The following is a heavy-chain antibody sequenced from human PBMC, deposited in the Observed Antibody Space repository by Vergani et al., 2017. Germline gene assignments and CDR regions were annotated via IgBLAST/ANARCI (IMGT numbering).Heavy chain of an antibody. CDR1: GYTFSNYY. CDR2: INPSGGHT. D-gene: IGHD3-9*01. V-gene: IGHV1-46*03. J-gene: IGHJ4*02. Sequence: QVQVVQSGAEVKKSGASVKVSCKTSGYTFSNYYMHWVRQAPGQGLEWMGIINPSGGHTNYAQKFQGRVTMTRDTSTSTVYMELSSLRSEDTAIYYCARGDYGILTGYRYWGQGNLVTVSA. CDR3: ARGDYGILTGYRY.